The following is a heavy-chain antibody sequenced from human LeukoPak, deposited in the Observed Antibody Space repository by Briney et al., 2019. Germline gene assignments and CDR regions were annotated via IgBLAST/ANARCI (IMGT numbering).Heavy chain of an antibody. Sequence: GGSLRLSCAASGFTFSSYGMHWVRQAPGKGLEWVAVIWYDGSNKDYADSVKGRFTISRDNSKNTLYLQMNSLRAEDTAVYYCARNGPGSYYKDYWGQGTLVTVSS. D-gene: IGHD3-10*01. J-gene: IGHJ4*02. V-gene: IGHV3-33*01. CDR1: GFTFSSYG. CDR3: ARNGPGSYYKDY. CDR2: IWYDGSNK.